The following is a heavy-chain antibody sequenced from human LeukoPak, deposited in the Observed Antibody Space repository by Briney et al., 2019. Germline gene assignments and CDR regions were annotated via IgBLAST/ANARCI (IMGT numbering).Heavy chain of an antibody. CDR3: ARTHYYDSSGYYGFSQGAFDV. CDR2: IHDSGST. CDR1: GDSISNYY. Sequence: SETLSLTCTVSGDSISNYYWSWIRQVPGKGLEWIGFIHDSGSTNYNPSLESRVTMSVDTSKNQFSLKLSSVTAADTAVYYCARTHYYDSSGYYGFSQGAFDVWGQGTMVTVSS. V-gene: IGHV4-59*08. J-gene: IGHJ3*01. D-gene: IGHD3-22*01.